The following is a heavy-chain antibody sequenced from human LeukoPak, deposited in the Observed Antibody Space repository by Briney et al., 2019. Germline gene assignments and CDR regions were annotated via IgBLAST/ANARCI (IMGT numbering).Heavy chain of an antibody. CDR3: ARGGRVSPALRIAAAGTTLRLDY. CDR1: GYSISSGYY. J-gene: IGHJ4*02. Sequence: PSETLSLTCTVSGYSISSGYYWGWIRQPPGKGLEWIGSIFYSGSTYNNPSLKSRLTMSVDTSKNQFSLQLSSVTAADTAVYYCARGGRVSPALRIAAAGTTLRLDYWGQGTLVTVSS. D-gene: IGHD6-13*01. V-gene: IGHV4-38-2*02. CDR2: IFYSGST.